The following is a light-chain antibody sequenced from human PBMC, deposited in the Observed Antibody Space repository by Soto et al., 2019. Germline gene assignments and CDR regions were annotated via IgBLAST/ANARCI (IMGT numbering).Light chain of an antibody. J-gene: IGLJ2*01. Sequence: QSALTQPASVSGSPGQSITISCTGTSSDVGGYNYVSWYQQHPGKAPELMIYEVTNRPSGVSNRFSGSKSGNTASLTISGLQAEDEADYYCSSYTDSGTLVVFGGGTQLTVL. CDR1: SSDVGGYNY. CDR3: SSYTDSGTLVV. V-gene: IGLV2-14*01. CDR2: EVT.